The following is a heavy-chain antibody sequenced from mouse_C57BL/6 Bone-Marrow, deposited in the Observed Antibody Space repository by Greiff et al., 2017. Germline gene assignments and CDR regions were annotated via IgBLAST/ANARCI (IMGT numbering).Heavy chain of an antibody. CDR2: IDPSDSET. D-gene: IGHD4-1*01. Sequence: VQLQQPGAELVRPGSSVKLSCKASGYTFTSYWMHWVKQRPIQGLEWIGNIDPSDSETHYNQKFKDKATLTVDKSSSTAYMQLSSLTSEDAAVYYCARWNWDGTYWGQGTTLTVSA. CDR1: GYTFTSYW. J-gene: IGHJ2*01. CDR3: ARWNWDGTY. V-gene: IGHV1-52*01.